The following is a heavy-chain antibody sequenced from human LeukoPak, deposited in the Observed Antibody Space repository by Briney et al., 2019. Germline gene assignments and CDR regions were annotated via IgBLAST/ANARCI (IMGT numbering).Heavy chain of an antibody. D-gene: IGHD5-18*01. CDR3: ARGVDSSMAPFDY. Sequence: SETLSLTCTVSGGSISGSSYYWGWIRQPPGKGLEWIGSIYYTGSTYHNPSLKSRVTISVDTSRNQFSLRVSSLTAADTAVYYCARGVDSSMAPFDYWGQGTLVTVSS. CDR1: GGSISGSSYY. CDR2: IYYTGST. V-gene: IGHV4-39*01. J-gene: IGHJ4*02.